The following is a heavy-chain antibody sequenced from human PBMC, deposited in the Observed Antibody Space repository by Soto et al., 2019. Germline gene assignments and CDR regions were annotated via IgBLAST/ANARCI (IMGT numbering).Heavy chain of an antibody. D-gene: IGHD1-26*01. V-gene: IGHV3-21*01. CDR1: GFILSSYS. CDR3: ASALFRWDVHSNGYDS. Sequence: GGSLRLCCTASGFILSSYSMNCVRQAPGKVLEWFSSISSSSSYIYYAYSVKGRFTISRDSANKSLYLQMNGLRAEDTAVYYCASALFRWDVHSNGYDSWAQGTVVIGSA. CDR2: ISSSSSYI. J-gene: IGHJ5*01.